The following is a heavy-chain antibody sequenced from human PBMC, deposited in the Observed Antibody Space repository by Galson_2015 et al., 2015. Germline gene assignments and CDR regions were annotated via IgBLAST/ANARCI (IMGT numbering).Heavy chain of an antibody. CDR2: IPYDGSNK. D-gene: IGHD6-19*01. J-gene: IGHJ5*02. Sequence: SLRLSCAASGFTFSSYGMHWVRQAPGKGLEWVAVIPYDGSNKYYADSVKGRFTISRDNSKNTLYLQMNSLRAEDTAVYYCAKGHSSGWSLSDSQPVKRAKNNWFDPWGQGTLVTVSS. CDR1: GFTFSSYG. V-gene: IGHV3-30*18. CDR3: AKGHSSGWSLSDSQPVKRAKNNWFDP.